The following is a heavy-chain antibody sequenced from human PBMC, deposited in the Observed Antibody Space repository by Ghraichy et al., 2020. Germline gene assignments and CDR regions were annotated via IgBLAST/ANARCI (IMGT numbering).Heavy chain of an antibody. CDR2: TYYSGST. CDR3: ASGRNYASYFDY. Sequence: SETLSLTCTVSGGSISSYYWSWIRQPPGKGLEWIGYTYYSGSTYYSPSFNSRVTILVDTSKNQFSLKLSFVTAADTAMYYCASGRNYASYFDYWGQGTLVTVSS. V-gene: IGHV4-59*01. D-gene: IGHD1-7*01. CDR1: GGSISSYY. J-gene: IGHJ4*02.